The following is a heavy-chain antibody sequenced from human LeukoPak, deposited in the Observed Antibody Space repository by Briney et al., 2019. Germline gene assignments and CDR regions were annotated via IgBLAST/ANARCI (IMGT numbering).Heavy chain of an antibody. Sequence: PGGSLRLSCAASRFTFSSYEMNWVRPAPGKGLEWVSYISSSGSTIYYADSVKGRFTIARDNAKNSLYLQMNSLRAEDTAVYYCARSHSSSSFFDYWGQGTLVTVSS. CDR3: ARSHSSSSFFDY. D-gene: IGHD6-6*01. J-gene: IGHJ4*02. CDR2: ISSSGSTI. CDR1: RFTFSSYE. V-gene: IGHV3-48*03.